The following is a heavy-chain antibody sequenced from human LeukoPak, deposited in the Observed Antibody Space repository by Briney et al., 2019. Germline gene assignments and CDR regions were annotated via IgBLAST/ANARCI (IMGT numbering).Heavy chain of an antibody. CDR3: AKKSEGIVGATNGYYFDY. V-gene: IGHV3-23*01. D-gene: IGHD1-26*01. CDR2: XXXSGGST. J-gene: IGHJ4*02. CDR1: GFXXXXXX. Sequence: TGGSLRLSCAASGFXXXXXXMSWVRQAPXXXXXXXXXXXXSGGSTYYADSVKGRFTISRDNSKNTLYLQMNSLRAEDTAVYYCAKKSEGIVGATNGYYFDYWGQGTLVTVSS.